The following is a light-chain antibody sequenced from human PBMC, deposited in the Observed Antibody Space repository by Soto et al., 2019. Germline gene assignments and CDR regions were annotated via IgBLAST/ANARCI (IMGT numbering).Light chain of an antibody. CDR1: QSVNSN. J-gene: IGKJ1*01. Sequence: EIVMTQSPATLSVSPGERATLSCSASQSVNSNLAWYQQKPGQAPRLLINGASTRATDIPARFSGSGSGTEFTLTISSLQSEDFAVYYCQQYNNWPPWTFGQGTKVDIK. V-gene: IGKV3-15*01. CDR2: GAS. CDR3: QQYNNWPPWT.